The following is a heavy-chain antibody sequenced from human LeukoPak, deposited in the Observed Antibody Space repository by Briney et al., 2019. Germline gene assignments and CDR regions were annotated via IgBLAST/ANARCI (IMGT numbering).Heavy chain of an antibody. D-gene: IGHD6-6*01. CDR2: IYYSGST. CDR1: GGSISTYY. V-gene: IGHV4-59*01. J-gene: IGHJ6*03. Sequence: PSETLSLTCTASGGSISTYYWSWIRQPPGKGMEWLGYIYYSGSTNYNTSLKSRVTISVDTSKNQFSLKLSSVTAADTAVYYCARVTYTIAARYYYYMDVWGKGTTVTVSS. CDR3: ARVTYTIAARYYYYMDV.